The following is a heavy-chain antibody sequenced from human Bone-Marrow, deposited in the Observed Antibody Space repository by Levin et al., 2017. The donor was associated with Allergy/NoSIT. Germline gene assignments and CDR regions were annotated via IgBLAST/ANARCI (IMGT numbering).Heavy chain of an antibody. D-gene: IGHD2-8*01. CDR1: GFTFSDYY. CDR3: ARDIYCKNGGCLGGAYYYGMYV. V-gene: IGHV3-11*01. J-gene: IGHJ6*02. CDR2: ITSSVRGSGPIT. Sequence: GGSLRLSCAASGFTFSDYYMAWVRQAPGKGLEWVSYITSSVRGSGPITYYADSVKGRFTISRDDAQDSLSLQMNSTRAEDTAVYYCARDIYCKNGGCLGGAYYYGMYVWGQGTTVTVSS.